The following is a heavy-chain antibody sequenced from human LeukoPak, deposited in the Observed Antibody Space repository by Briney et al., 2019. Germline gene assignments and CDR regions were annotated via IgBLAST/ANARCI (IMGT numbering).Heavy chain of an antibody. Sequence: PSETLSLTCTVSGGSISSSGYYWGWIRQPPGKGLEWIGSIYYSGSTYYNPSLKSRVTISVDTSKNQFSLKLSSVTAADTAVYYCGLYYYGSGSYPGGLEDYWGQGTLVTVSS. CDR2: IYYSGST. CDR1: GGSISSSGYY. J-gene: IGHJ4*02. CDR3: GLYYYGSGSYPGGLEDY. D-gene: IGHD3-10*01. V-gene: IGHV4-39*07.